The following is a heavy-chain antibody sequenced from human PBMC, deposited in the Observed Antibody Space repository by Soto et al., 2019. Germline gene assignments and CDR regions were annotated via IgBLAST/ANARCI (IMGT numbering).Heavy chain of an antibody. D-gene: IGHD2-15*01. J-gene: IGHJ6*02. V-gene: IGHV4-39*01. CDR1: GGSISSSSYY. Sequence: PSETLSLTCTVSGGSISSSSYYWGWIRQPPGKGLEWIGSIYYSGSTYYNPSLKSRVTISVDTSKNQFSLKLSSVTAADTAVYYCARRGYCSGGSCYQDYYYYGMDVWGQGTTVTVSS. CDR3: ARRGYCSGGSCYQDYYYYGMDV. CDR2: IYYSGST.